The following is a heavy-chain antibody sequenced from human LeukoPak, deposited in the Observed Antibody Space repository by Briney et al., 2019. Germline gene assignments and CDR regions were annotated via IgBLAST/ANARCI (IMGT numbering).Heavy chain of an antibody. CDR2: IYYSGST. CDR3: ARDRWELLRWFDP. V-gene: IGHV4-39*07. CDR1: GGSISSSSYY. J-gene: IGHJ5*02. Sequence: SETLSLTCTVSGGSISSSSYYWGWTRQPPGKGLEWIGSIYYSGSTYYNPSLKSRVTISVDTSKNQFSLKLSSVTAADTAVYYCARDRWELLRWFDPWGQGTLVTVSS. D-gene: IGHD1-26*01.